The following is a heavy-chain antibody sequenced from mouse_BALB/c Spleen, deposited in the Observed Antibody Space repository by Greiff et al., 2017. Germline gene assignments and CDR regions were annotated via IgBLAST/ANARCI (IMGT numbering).Heavy chain of an antibody. J-gene: IGHJ4*01. CDR2: INPYNDGT. V-gene: IGHV1-14*01. CDR3: AREEVRRDYYAMDY. Sequence: PGQGLEWIGYINPYNDGTKYNEKFKGKATLTSDKSSSTAYMELSSLTSEDSAVYYCAREEVRRDYYAMDYWGQGTSVTVSS. D-gene: IGHD2-14*01.